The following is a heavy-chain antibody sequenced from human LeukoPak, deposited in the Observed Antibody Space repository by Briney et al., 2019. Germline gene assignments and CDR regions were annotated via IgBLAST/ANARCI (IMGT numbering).Heavy chain of an antibody. J-gene: IGHJ4*02. CDR1: GFTFSSYA. D-gene: IGHD1-26*01. CDR3: ARDSGSSDYFDY. V-gene: IGHV3-30-3*01. Sequence: GGSLRLSCAASGFTFSSYAMHWVRQAPGKGLEWVAVISYDGSNKYYADSVKGRFTISRDNSKNTLSLQMNSLRAEDTAVYYCARDSGSSDYFDYWGQGTLVTVSS. CDR2: ISYDGSNK.